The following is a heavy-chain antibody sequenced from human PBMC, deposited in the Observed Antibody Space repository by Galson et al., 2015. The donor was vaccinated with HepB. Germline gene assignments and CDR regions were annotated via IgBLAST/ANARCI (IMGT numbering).Heavy chain of an antibody. CDR3: ARDLRGTLFLGVVDY. CDR2: IWYDGSKR. V-gene: IGHV3-33*01. J-gene: IGHJ4*02. CDR1: GFTFSSHA. D-gene: IGHD1-26*01. Sequence: SLRLSCAASGFTFSSHAMHWVRQAPGKGLEWVAIIWYDGSKRYHADSVKGRFTISRDNSKNTLYLQVNSLRAEDTAVYYCARDLRGTLFLGVVDYWGQGALVTVSS.